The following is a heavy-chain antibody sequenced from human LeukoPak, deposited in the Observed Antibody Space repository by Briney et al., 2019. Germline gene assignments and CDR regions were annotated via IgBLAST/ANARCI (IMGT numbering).Heavy chain of an antibody. Sequence: SETLSLTCTVYGGSISSSSYYWGWIRQPPGKGLEWIGSIYYSGSTYYNPSLKSRVTISVDTSKNQFSLKLSSVTAADTAVYYCARDPVLRFFENDYWGQGTLVTVSS. CDR3: ARDPVLRFFENDY. V-gene: IGHV4-39*07. J-gene: IGHJ4*02. CDR1: GGSISSSSYY. CDR2: IYYSGST. D-gene: IGHD3-3*01.